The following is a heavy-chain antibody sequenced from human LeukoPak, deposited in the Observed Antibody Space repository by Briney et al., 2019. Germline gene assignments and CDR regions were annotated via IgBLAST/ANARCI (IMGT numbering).Heavy chain of an antibody. J-gene: IGHJ6*03. CDR1: GGSISSGSYY. CDR2: IYTSEST. CDR3: ARAQYDYGSGSYYYYYYMDV. D-gene: IGHD3-10*01. Sequence: SETLSLTCTVSGGSISSGSYYWSWIRQPAGKGLEWIGRIYTSESTNYNPSLKSRVTISVDTSKNQFSLKLSSVTAADTAVYYCARAQYDYGSGSYYYYYYMDVWGKGTTVTVSS. V-gene: IGHV4-61*02.